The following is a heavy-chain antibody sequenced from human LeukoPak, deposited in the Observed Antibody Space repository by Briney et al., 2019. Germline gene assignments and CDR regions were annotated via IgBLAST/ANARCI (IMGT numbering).Heavy chain of an antibody. D-gene: IGHD3-3*01. J-gene: IGHJ4*02. CDR3: ARSGYDFWSGYYFGY. CDR2: INAGNGNT. Sequence: ASVKVSCKASGYTSTSYAMHWVRQAPGQRLEWMGWINAGNGNTKYSQKFQGRVTITRDTSASTAYMELSSLRSEDTAVYYCARSGYDFWSGYYFGYWGQGTLVTVSS. V-gene: IGHV1-3*01. CDR1: GYTSTSYA.